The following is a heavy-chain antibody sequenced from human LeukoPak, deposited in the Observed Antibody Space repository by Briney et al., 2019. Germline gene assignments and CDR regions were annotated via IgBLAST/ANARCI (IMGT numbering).Heavy chain of an antibody. CDR1: GYTFTNYA. D-gene: IGHD3-10*01. V-gene: IGHV1-3*01. CDR2: INAGNGNT. Sequence: GASVKVSCKASGYTFTNYAMHWVRQAPRQRLEWMGWINAGNGNTKYSQKFQGRVTITRDTSASTAYMKLSSLRSEDTAVYYCARDRGVTMVRGVIDSFDYWDQGTLVTVSS. CDR3: ARDRGVTMVRGVIDSFDY. J-gene: IGHJ4*02.